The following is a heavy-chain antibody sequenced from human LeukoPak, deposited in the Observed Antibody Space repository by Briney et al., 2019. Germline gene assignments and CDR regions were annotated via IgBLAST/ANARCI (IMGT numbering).Heavy chain of an antibody. CDR2: IYYSGST. CDR1: GGSISSGGYY. CDR3: ARDPIDGYFDY. Sequence: SQTLSLTCTVSGGSISSGGYYWSWIRQHPGKGLEWIGYIYYSGSTNYNPSLKSRVTISVDTSRNQFSLKLSSVTAADTAVYYCARDPIDGYFDYWGQGTLVTVSS. J-gene: IGHJ4*02. D-gene: IGHD5-24*01. V-gene: IGHV4-31*03.